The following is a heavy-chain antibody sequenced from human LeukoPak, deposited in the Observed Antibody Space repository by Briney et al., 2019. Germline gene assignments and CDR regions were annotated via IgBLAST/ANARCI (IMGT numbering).Heavy chain of an antibody. CDR2: IRDSGST. Sequence: GGSLRLSCAASGFTFSDYYMSWIRQAPGKGLEWISHIRDSGSTDYADSVKGRFTISRDNAKSSLYLQLNSLRAEDTAVYFCARDHDYAFDNWGQGTLVAVSS. J-gene: IGHJ4*02. V-gene: IGHV3-11*06. CDR1: GFTFSDYY. CDR3: ARDHDYAFDN. D-gene: IGHD4-17*01.